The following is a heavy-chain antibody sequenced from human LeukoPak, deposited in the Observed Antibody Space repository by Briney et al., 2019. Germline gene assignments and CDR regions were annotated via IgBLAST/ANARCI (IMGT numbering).Heavy chain of an antibody. CDR2: MYTSGST. V-gene: IGHV4-61*02. CDR1: GGSISSGSYY. J-gene: IGHJ3*02. Sequence: SQTLSLTCTVSGGSISSGSYYWSWIRQPGGKGLEWIGRMYTSGSTNYNPSRKSRYTITVEKAKNAFSLKLSSVTAADTAVYYCARVNYDSSGYYPSDAFDIWGQGTMVTVSS. D-gene: IGHD3-22*01. CDR3: ARVNYDSSGYYPSDAFDI.